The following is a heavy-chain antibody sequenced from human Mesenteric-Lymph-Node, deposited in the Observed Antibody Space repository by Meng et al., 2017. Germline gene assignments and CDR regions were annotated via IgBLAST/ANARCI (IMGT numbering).Heavy chain of an antibody. V-gene: IGHV3-66*01. CDR2: IYSGGST. CDR3: AREYYYDSSGYFPVAFDA. D-gene: IGHD3-22*01. J-gene: IGHJ3*01. CDR1: GFTVSNNY. Sequence: GESLKISCAASGFTVSNNYMSWVRQAPGKGLEWVSVIYSGGSTYYADSVKGRFTISRDHSKNTVYLQMNSLRPEDTAVYYCAREYYYDSSGYFPVAFDAWGQGTMVTVSS.